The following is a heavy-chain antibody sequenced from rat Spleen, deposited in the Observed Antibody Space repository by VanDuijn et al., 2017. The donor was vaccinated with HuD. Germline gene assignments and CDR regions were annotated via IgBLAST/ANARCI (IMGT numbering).Heavy chain of an antibody. J-gene: IGHJ3*01. V-gene: IGHV3-3*01. Sequence: VQLKESGPGLVQPSQTLSLNCTVSGFSLTSNGVSWVRQPPGNKLEWMGYINSAGSTNYNPSLKSRISITRDTSKNQFFLQVNSVTTEDTATYYCARGSSRFAYWGQGTLVTVSS. CDR3: ARGSSRFAY. CDR2: INSAGST. CDR1: GFSLTSNGV.